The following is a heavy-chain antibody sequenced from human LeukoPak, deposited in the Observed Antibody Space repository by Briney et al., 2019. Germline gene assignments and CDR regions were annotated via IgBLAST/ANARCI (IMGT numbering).Heavy chain of an antibody. V-gene: IGHV3-33*01. CDR3: ARGRGYSYRSHDY. J-gene: IGHJ4*02. CDR2: IWYDGSNK. Sequence: GGSLRLSCAASGFTFSSYGMHWVRQAPGKGLEWVAVIWYDGSNKYYADSVKGRFTISRDNSKNTLYLQMNSLRAEDTAVYYCARGRGYSYRSHDYWGQGTLVTVSS. CDR1: GFTFSSYG. D-gene: IGHD5-18*01.